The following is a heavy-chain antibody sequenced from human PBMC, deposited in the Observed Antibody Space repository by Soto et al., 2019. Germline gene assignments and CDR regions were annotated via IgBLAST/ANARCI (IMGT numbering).Heavy chain of an antibody. V-gene: IGHV4-31*03. J-gene: IGHJ4*02. CDR3: ARDFAPDLYSDSSGSYVGY. D-gene: IGHD3-22*01. Sequence: QVQLQESGPGLVKPSQTLSLTCTVSGGSISSGGYYWSWIRQHPGKGLEWIGYIYYSGSTYYNPSLKRRVTISVDTSKNQFALKLSSVTAADTAVYYCARDFAPDLYSDSSGSYVGYWGQGTLVTVPS. CDR1: GGSISSGGYY. CDR2: IYYSGST.